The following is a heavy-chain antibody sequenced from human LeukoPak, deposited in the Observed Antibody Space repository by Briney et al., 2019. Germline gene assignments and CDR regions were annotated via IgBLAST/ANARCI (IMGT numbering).Heavy chain of an antibody. J-gene: IGHJ3*02. CDR1: GFTVSSNY. Sequence: PGGSLRLSCAASGFTVSSNYMSWVRQAPGKGLEWVSVIYSGGSTYYADSAKGRFTISRDNSKNTLYLQMNSLRAEDTAVYYCARDYYDDAFDIWGQGTMVTVSS. CDR2: IYSGGST. D-gene: IGHD3-22*01. V-gene: IGHV3-66*02. CDR3: ARDYYDDAFDI.